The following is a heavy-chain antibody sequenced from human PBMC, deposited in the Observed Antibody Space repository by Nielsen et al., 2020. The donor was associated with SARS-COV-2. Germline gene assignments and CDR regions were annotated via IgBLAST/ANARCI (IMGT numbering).Heavy chain of an antibody. D-gene: IGHD6-13*01. J-gene: IGHJ4*02. CDR3: ARVGQQLALDY. CDR2: INHSGST. V-gene: IGHV4-34*01. Sequence: SETLSLTCAVYGGSFSGYYWSWIRQPPGEGLEWIGEINHSGSTNYNPSLKSRVTISVDTSKNQFSLKLSSVTAADTAVYYCARVGQQLALDYWGQGTLVTVSS. CDR1: GGSFSGYY.